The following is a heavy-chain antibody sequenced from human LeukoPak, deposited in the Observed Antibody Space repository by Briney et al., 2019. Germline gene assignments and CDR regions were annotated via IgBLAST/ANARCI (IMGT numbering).Heavy chain of an antibody. CDR2: INHSGST. CDR1: GGSFSGYY. V-gene: IGHV4-34*01. J-gene: IGHJ6*03. Sequence: PSETLSLTCAVYGGSFSGYYWSWIRQPPGKGLEWIGEINHSGSTNYNPSLKSRVTISVDTSKNQFSLKLSSVAAADTAVYYCARHYSNYGFIYYYYMDVWGKGTTVTVSS. D-gene: IGHD4-11*01. CDR3: ARHYSNYGFIYYYYMDV.